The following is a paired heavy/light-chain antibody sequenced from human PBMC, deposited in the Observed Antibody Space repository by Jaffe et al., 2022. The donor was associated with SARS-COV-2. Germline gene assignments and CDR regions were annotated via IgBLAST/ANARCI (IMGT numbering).Heavy chain of an antibody. V-gene: IGHV1-3*01. CDR3: VRGWFFDL. CDR2: INAGKGST. Sequence: QVQLVQSGAEVKKPGASVKVSCKASGYTFTSYAMHWVRQAPGQRLEWMGWINAGKGSTKYSQNFQGRVTITRDTSASTIYMELSSLRSEDTSMYYCVRGWFFDLWGRGTLVTVSS. CDR1: GYTFTSYA. J-gene: IGHJ2*01.
Light chain of an antibody. J-gene: IGKJ2*01. CDR2: DAS. CDR3: QQYGNALAMYT. V-gene: IGKV3-20*01. Sequence: EIVLTQSPGTLSLSPGERATLSCRASQSVTSNYLAWYQQKPGQAPRLLIYDASSRAPGIPDRFSGSGSGTDFTLTISRLEPEDFVVYYCQQYGNALAMYTFGQGTKLEIK. CDR1: QSVTSNY.